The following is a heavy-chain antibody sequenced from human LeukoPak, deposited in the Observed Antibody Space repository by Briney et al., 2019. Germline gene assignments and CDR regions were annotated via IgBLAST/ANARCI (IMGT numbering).Heavy chain of an antibody. D-gene: IGHD6-13*01. V-gene: IGHV3-9*03. J-gene: IGHJ4*02. CDR2: ISWDSGSI. CDR3: AKDIAAAGTYYFDY. CDR1: GFTFDDYA. Sequence: PGGSLRLSCAASGFTFDDYAMHWVRQAPGKGLEWVSGISWDSGSIDYADSVKGRFTISRDNAKNSLYLQMNSLRAEDMALYYCAKDIAAAGTYYFDYWGQGTLVTVFS.